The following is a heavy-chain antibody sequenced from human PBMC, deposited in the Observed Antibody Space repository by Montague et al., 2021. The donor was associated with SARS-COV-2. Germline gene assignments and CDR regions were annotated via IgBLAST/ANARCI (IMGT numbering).Heavy chain of an antibody. Sequence: TLSLTCTVSGGSISSGCYYWSWIRQHPGKGLEWNGYIYYSGSSYYNPTLKSRVTIAVDTSKNQFSLKLSSVTAADTAVYYCARVRGLTIFGVVGPFDYWGQGTMVTVSS. V-gene: IGHV4-31*03. CDR2: IYYSGSS. CDR3: ARVRGLTIFGVVGPFDY. J-gene: IGHJ4*02. D-gene: IGHD3-3*01. CDR1: GGSISSGCYY.